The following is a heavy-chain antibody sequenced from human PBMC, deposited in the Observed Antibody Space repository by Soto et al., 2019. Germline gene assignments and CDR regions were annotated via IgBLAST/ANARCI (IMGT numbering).Heavy chain of an antibody. CDR2: IYSGGST. V-gene: IGHV3-66*01. D-gene: IGHD3-3*01. CDR1: GFTVSSNY. Sequence: EVQLVESGGGLVQPGGSLRLSCAASGFTVSSNYMSWVRQAPGKGLEWVSVIYSGGSTYYADPVKGRFTISRDNSKNTLYLQMNSLRAEDTAVYYCARGRFRGRTTLGWFDPWGQGTLVTVSS. CDR3: ARGRFRGRTTLGWFDP. J-gene: IGHJ5*02.